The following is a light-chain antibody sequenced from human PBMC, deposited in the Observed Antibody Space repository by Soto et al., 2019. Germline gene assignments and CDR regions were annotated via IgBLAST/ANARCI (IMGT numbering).Light chain of an antibody. CDR2: DVS. Sequence: QSALTQPASVSGSPGQSITISCTGTSSDVGGYNYVSWYQQHPGKAPKLMIYDVSNRPSGVSNRFSGSKSGNTASLTISGLLAEDEAEYYCISYTSSSTLVVFGTGTKLTVL. V-gene: IGLV2-14*01. CDR3: ISYTSSSTLVV. CDR1: SSDVGGYNY. J-gene: IGLJ1*01.